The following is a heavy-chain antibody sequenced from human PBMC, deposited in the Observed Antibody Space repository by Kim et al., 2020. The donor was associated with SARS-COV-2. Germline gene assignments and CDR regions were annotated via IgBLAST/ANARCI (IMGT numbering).Heavy chain of an antibody. V-gene: IGHV3-23*01. CDR1: GFTFSSYG. D-gene: IGHD3-22*01. J-gene: IGHJ4*02. Sequence: GGSLRLSCAASGFTFSSYGMSWVRQAPWKGLEWVSAISDSGDVTASADSEEGRFTISRDNFKNTLFLQMNSLRAEDTAVYYCARRVGSGYFNFEYWGQGNLVTGSS. CDR3: ARRVGSGYFNFEY. CDR2: ISDSGDVT.